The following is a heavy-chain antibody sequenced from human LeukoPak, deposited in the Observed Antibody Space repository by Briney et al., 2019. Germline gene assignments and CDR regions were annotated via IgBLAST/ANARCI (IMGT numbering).Heavy chain of an antibody. V-gene: IGHV3-21*01. CDR3: ARAPRSPGHYFDY. J-gene: IGHJ4*02. Sequence: GGSLSLSSAASGFTFSSYSMNWVRQAPGKGLEWVSSISSSSSYIYYADSVKGRFTISRDNAKNSLYLQMNSLRAEDTAVYYCARAPRSPGHYFDYWGQGTLVTVSS. CDR2: ISSSSSYI. CDR1: GFTFSSYS.